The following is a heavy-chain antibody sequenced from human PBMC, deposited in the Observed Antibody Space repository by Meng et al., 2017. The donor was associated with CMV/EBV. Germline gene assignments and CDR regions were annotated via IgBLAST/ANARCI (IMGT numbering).Heavy chain of an antibody. CDR2: IYWDDDK. CDR1: GFSLSTSGVG. D-gene: IGHD5-18*01. V-gene: IGHV2-5*02. CDR3: AHRGSYGYHGY. J-gene: IGHJ4*02. Sequence: QISFKASRPQLTNPTQTRPLTCTFSGFSLSTSGVGVGWIRQPPGKALEWLALIYWDDDKRYSPSLKSRLTITKDTSKNQVVLTMTNMDPVDTATYYCAHRGSYGYHGYWGQGTLVTVSS.